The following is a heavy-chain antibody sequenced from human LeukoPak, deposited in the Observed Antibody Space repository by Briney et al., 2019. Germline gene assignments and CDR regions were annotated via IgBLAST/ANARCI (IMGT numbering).Heavy chain of an antibody. D-gene: IGHD1-26*01. V-gene: IGHV4-34*01. CDR2: INHSGST. CDR1: GGSFSGYY. CDR3: AGRRIVGATSYYYYGMDV. Sequence: SETLSLTCAVYGGSFSGYYWSWICQPPGKGLEWIGEINHSGSTNYNPSLKSRVTISVDTSKNQFSLKLSSVTAADTAVYYCAGRRIVGATSYYYYGMDVWGQGTTVTVSS. J-gene: IGHJ6*02.